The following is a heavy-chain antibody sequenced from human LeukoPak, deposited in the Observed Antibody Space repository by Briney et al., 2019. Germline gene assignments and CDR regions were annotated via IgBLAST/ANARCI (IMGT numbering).Heavy chain of an antibody. J-gene: IGHJ4*02. D-gene: IGHD5-24*01. V-gene: IGHV3-74*01. CDR2: VKGDGSFT. CDR3: VRDGDDYNFDY. Sequence: GGSLRLSCAASGFTFRNYWMHWVRQAPGKGLVWVSRVKGDGSFTDYADTVKGRFTISRDNAKNTLYLQMYSLRAEDTAAYYCVRDGDDYNFDYWGQGSLVTVSS. CDR1: GFTFRNYW.